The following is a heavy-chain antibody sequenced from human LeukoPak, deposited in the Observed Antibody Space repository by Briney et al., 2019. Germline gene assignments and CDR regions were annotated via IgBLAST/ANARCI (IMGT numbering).Heavy chain of an antibody. CDR2: IFHTGST. D-gene: IGHD3-10*01. CDR3: ARELWFANAPGSWLDP. V-gene: IGHV4-30-2*01. CDR1: GDSISRAAYS. Sequence: PSETLSLTSVVSGDSISRAAYSSSWIRQPPGKGLEWIGYIFHTGSTFYNPSLKSRVTISVDNSKKQFSLRLNSVTAADTAVYYCARELWFANAPGSWLDPWGQGTLVTVSS. J-gene: IGHJ5*02.